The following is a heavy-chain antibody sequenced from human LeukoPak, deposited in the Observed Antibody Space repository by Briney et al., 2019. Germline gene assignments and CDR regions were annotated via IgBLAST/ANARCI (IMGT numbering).Heavy chain of an antibody. J-gene: IGHJ3*02. V-gene: IGHV3-74*01. CDR2: INSDGSST. D-gene: IGHD5-18*01. CDR3: AIQPLDDAFDI. CDR1: GFTFSSYW. Sequence: GGSLRLSCAASGFTFSSYWMHWVRQAPGEGLVWVSRINSDGSSTSYADSVKGRFTISRDNAKNTVYLQMNSLRAEDTAVYYCAIQPLDDAFDIWGQGTMVTVSS.